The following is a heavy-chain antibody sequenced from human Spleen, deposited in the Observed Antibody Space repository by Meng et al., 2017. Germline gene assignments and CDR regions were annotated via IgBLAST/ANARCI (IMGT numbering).Heavy chain of an antibody. Sequence: SETLSLTCAVYSGSFSGYYWSWIRQPPGKGLEWIGEINHSGSTNYDPSLRSRVTISVDTSKNQFSLKLSSVTAADTAVYYCAREDHDILTGYFDFDYWGQGTLVTVSS. J-gene: IGHJ4*02. D-gene: IGHD3-9*01. CDR1: SGSFSGYY. CDR2: INHSGST. V-gene: IGHV4-34*01. CDR3: AREDHDILTGYFDFDY.